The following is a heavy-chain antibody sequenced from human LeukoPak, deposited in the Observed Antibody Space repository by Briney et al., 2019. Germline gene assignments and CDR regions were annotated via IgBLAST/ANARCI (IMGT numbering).Heavy chain of an antibody. CDR2: ISWNSGNI. Sequence: GGSLRLSCAAAEFTFDDYAMHWVREAPGKGLEWVSGISWNSGNIGYADSVKGRFTTSRDNAKKSLYLQMHSLRAEDTALYYCAKARTSTYYSSFDCWGQGTLVTVSS. D-gene: IGHD2/OR15-2a*01. CDR1: EFTFDDYA. V-gene: IGHV3-9*01. CDR3: AKARTSTYYSSFDC. J-gene: IGHJ4*02.